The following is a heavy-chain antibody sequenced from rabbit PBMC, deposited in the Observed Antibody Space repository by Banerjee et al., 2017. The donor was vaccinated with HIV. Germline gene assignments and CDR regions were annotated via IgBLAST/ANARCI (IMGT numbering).Heavy chain of an antibody. Sequence: QQLVESGGGLVKPGASLTLTCTASGFSFSSGYDMCWVRQAPGKGLEWIACIYTGDGSTYYASWAKGRFTISKTSSTTVTLQMTTLTAADTATYFCARGPSGWGWTRLDLWGPGTLVTVS. CDR2: IYTGDGST. CDR1: GFSFSSGYD. V-gene: IGHV1S40*01. CDR3: ARGPSGWGWTRLDL. D-gene: IGHD4-1*01. J-gene: IGHJ3*01.